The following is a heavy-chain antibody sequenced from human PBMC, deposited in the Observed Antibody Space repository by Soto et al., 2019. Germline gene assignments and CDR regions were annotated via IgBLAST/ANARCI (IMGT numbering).Heavy chain of an antibody. V-gene: IGHV4-30-2*01. D-gene: IGHD2-21*01. Sequence: TLSLTCAVSGGSISKDGFSWSWIRQPPGKCLEWIGFIYHSGSTYYNPSLRSRVTISLDKSKNQFSLKLSSVTAADTAVYYSAGGGGWIATTYGWFDPWGQGTLVTVYS. CDR1: GGSISKDGFS. J-gene: IGHJ5*02. CDR2: IYHSGST. CDR3: AGGGGWIATTYGWFDP.